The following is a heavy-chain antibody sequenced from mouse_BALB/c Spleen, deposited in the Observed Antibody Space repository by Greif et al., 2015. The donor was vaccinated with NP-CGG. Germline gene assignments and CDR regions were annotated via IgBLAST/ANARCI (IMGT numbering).Heavy chain of an antibody. V-gene: IGHV1S81*02. CDR2: INPSNGGS. CDR1: GYTFTSYY. D-gene: IGHD4-1*01. J-gene: IGHJ2*01. Sequence: VQLRQSGAELVKPGASVKLSCKASGYTFTSYYIYWVKQRPGQGLEWIGEINPSNGGSNFNEKFKSKATLTVDKSSSTAYMQLSSLTSEDSAVYYCTRSWVDYWGQGTTLTVSS. CDR3: TRSWVDY.